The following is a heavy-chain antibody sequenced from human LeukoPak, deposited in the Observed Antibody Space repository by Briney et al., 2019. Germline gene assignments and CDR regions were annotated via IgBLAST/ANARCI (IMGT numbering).Heavy chain of an antibody. V-gene: IGHV1-2*02. CDR2: INPNSGDT. J-gene: IGHJ3*02. CDR3: ANRYNWNDFQSNAFDI. D-gene: IGHD1-20*01. CDR1: GYTFTGYL. Sequence: ASVKVSCKASGYTFTGYLMHWVRQAPGQGLDWKGWINPNSGDTNYAQKFQGRVTMTRDTSISAAYMELSRLRSDDTAVYYCANRYNWNDFQSNAFDIWGQGTMLTVSS.